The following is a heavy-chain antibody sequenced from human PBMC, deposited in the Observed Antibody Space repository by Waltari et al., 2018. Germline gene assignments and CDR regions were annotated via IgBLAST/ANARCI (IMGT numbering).Heavy chain of an antibody. CDR1: GYTFTGYY. V-gene: IGHV1-2*02. Sequence: QVQLVQSGAEVKKPGASVKVSCKASGYTFTGYYMHWVRQAPGQGLEWMGWINPNRGGTNYARKFQGRVTMTRDTSISTAYMELSRLRSDDTAVYYCARGLDGDYGYWGQGTLVTVSS. CDR3: ARGLDGDYGY. J-gene: IGHJ4*02. D-gene: IGHD4-17*01. CDR2: INPNRGGT.